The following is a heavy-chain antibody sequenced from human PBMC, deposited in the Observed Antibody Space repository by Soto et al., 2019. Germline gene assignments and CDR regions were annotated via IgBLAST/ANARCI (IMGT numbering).Heavy chain of an antibody. D-gene: IGHD2-21*01. CDR2: VYDSGTS. Sequence: SETLSLTCTVSGGYISSYYWTWVRQPPGKGLEWIGYVYDSGTSKYNASLESRITMSLDKSRNQFSLSLSYVTAADTAVYFCARYSPPKKSFDSNPGWLDPWGQGTLVTVSS. CDR1: GGYISSYY. V-gene: IGHV4-59*01. J-gene: IGHJ5*02. CDR3: ARYSPPKKSFDSNPGWLDP.